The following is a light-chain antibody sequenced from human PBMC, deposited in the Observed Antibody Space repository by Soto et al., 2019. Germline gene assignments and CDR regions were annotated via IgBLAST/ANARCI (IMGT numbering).Light chain of an antibody. CDR1: QSISYW. Sequence: DIQMTQSPSTLSASVGDRVTITCRASQSISYWLAWYQQKPVKAPNLLIYKASSLESGVPSRFSGSGSGTEFTLTISSLQPDDFATYYCQQYNNYWTFGQGTKVEIK. J-gene: IGKJ1*01. CDR3: QQYNNYWT. CDR2: KAS. V-gene: IGKV1-5*03.